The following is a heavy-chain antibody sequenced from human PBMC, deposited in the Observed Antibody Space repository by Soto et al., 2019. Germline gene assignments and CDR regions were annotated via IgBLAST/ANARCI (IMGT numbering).Heavy chain of an antibody. J-gene: IGHJ6*02. CDR2: INPNSGGT. CDR1: GDTFTGYY. D-gene: IGHD3-10*01. V-gene: IGHV1-2*02. Sequence: ASVKVSCKAAGDTFTGYYMHWVRQAPGQGLEWMGWINPNSGGTNYAQKFQGRVTMTRDTSISTAYMELSRLRSDDTAVYYCARDSCVRGAPDYYSLGMDVWGQGTTVTVSS. CDR3: ARDSCVRGAPDYYSLGMDV.